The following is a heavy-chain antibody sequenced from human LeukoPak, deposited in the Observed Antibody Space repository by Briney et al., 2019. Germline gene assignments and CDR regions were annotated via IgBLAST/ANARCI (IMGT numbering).Heavy chain of an antibody. D-gene: IGHD1-26*01. V-gene: IGHV5-51*01. CDR3: ARHPQVVGGFDY. J-gene: IGHJ4*02. CDR2: IYPGDSDT. Sequence: GESLKISWNGSGYSFTSYWIGWVRPLPGKGLEWMGIIYPGDSDTRYSPSFQGQVTISADKSISTAYLQWSSLKASDTAMYYCARHPQVVGGFDYWGQGTLVTVSS. CDR1: GYSFTSYW.